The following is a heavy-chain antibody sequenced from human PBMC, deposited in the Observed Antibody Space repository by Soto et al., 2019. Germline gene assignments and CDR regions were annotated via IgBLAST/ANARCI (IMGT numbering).Heavy chain of an antibody. D-gene: IGHD4-17*01. CDR1: GGSISSSSYY. J-gene: IGHJ4*02. CDR3: ARHYGDYGGVFFDY. CDR2: IYYSGST. V-gene: IGHV4-39*01. Sequence: QLQLQESGPGLVKPSETLSLTCTVSGGSISSSSYYWGWIRQPPGKGLEWIGSIYYSGSTYYNPSLTSRVTISVDTSKNQFSLKLSSVTAADTAVYYCARHYGDYGGVFFDYWGQGTLVTVSS.